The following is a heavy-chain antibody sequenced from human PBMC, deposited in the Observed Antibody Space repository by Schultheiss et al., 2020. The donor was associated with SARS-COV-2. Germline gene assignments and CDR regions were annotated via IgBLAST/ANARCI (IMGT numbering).Heavy chain of an antibody. Sequence: ASVKVSCKASGYTFTSYGISWVRQAPGQGLEWMGWINAGNGNTKYSQKFQGRVTITRDTSASTAYMELSSLRSEDTAVYYCARDGVIVGARSNAFDIWGQGTMVTVSS. J-gene: IGHJ3*02. V-gene: IGHV1-3*01. CDR3: ARDGVIVGARSNAFDI. CDR2: INAGNGNT. CDR1: GYTFTSYG. D-gene: IGHD1-26*01.